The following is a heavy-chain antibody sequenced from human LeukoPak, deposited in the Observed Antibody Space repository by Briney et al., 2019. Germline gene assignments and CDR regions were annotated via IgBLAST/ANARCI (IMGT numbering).Heavy chain of an antibody. CDR2: INHSGST. CDR1: GGSFSGYY. J-gene: IGHJ4*02. V-gene: IGHV4-34*01. CDR3: AREHDYGDYGSGY. Sequence: SETLSLTCAVYGGSFSGYYWSWIRQPPGKGLEWIGEINHSGSTNYNPSLKSRVTISVDTSKNQFSLKLSSVTAADTAVYYCAREHDYGDYGSGYWGQGTLVTVSS. D-gene: IGHD4-17*01.